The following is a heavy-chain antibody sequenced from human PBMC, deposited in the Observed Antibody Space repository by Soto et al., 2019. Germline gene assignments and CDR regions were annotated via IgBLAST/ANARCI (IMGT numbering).Heavy chain of an antibody. V-gene: IGHV1-8*03. CDR2: MNPNSGDT. D-gene: IGHD3-22*01. CDR1: GFTFINFD. J-gene: IGHJ1*01. CDR3: ATGQYSYDTIDYPILHH. Sequence: QVQLVQSGAEVKKPGASVKVSCKTSGFTFINFDINWVRLATGQGLEWMAWMNPNSGDTGYTQKFQGRLTTTRDTSTRTAYMELSSLRSEDTAVYYCATGQYSYDTIDYPILHHWGQGTPVTVTS.